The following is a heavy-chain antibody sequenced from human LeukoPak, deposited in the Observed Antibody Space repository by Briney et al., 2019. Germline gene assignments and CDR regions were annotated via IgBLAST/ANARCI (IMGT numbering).Heavy chain of an antibody. Sequence: PGGSLRLSCAASGFTVSSNYMSWVRQAPGKGPEWVSVIYSGGSTYYADSVKGRFTISRDNSKNTLYLQMNSLRAEDTAVYYCARDLQRYRTFDYWGQGTLVTVSS. J-gene: IGHJ4*02. CDR3: ARDLQRYRTFDY. CDR1: GFTVSSNY. V-gene: IGHV3-66*02. CDR2: IYSGGST. D-gene: IGHD4-11*01.